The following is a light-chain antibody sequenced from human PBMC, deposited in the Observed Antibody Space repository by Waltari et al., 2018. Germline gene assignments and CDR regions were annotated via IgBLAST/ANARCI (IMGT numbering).Light chain of an antibody. CDR1: RSDVGGYNY. CDR2: DVS. V-gene: IGLV2-14*01. J-gene: IGLJ1*01. Sequence: QSALTQPASVSGSPGQSITIPCTGTRSDVGGYNYVSWYQQHPGKAPKLIIYDVSKRPSGVSNRFSGSKSGNTASLTISGLQAEDEADYYCSSYTSSSTYVFGTGTKVTVL. CDR3: SSYTSSSTYV.